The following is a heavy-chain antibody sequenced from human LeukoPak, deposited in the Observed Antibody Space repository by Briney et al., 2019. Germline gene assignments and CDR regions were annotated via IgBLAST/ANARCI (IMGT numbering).Heavy chain of an antibody. CDR2: IIPIFGTA. J-gene: IGHJ4*02. CDR3: ARERLRFLEWTPYYYFDY. CDR1: GYTFTGYY. Sequence: SVKVSCKASGYTFTGYYMHWVRQAPGQGLEWMGGIIPIFGTANYAQKFQGRVTITADKSTSTAYMELSSLRSEDTAVYYCARERLRFLEWTPYYYFDYWGQGTLVTVSS. V-gene: IGHV1-69*06. D-gene: IGHD3-3*01.